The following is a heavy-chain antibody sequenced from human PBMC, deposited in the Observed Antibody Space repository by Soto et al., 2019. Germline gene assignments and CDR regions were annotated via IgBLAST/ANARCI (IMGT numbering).Heavy chain of an antibody. Sequence: QVQLVQSGTEMKKPGSSVKVSCKVSGDSFSSYAISWVRQAPGEGLEWVGGIIPIFETANYAQNFQGRVTITAVESTTTAYLEVTRLRPQDTAVFYCAASDSSSWQHDYWGLGTLITVSS. D-gene: IGHD6-13*01. CDR2: IIPIFETA. J-gene: IGHJ4*02. CDR3: AASDSSSWQHDY. CDR1: GDSFSSYA. V-gene: IGHV1-69*01.